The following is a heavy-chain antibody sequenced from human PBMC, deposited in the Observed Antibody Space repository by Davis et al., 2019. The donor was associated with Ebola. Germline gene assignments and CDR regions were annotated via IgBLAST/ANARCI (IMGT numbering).Heavy chain of an antibody. CDR3: ARSYGDNIGVFDP. J-gene: IGHJ5*02. V-gene: IGHV4-4*02. Sequence: PSETLSLTCAVSGGSISSSNWWSWVRQSPGKGLEWIGEIYHSGSTNYNPSLKSRVTISVDKSKNQFSLKLSSVTAADTAVYYCARSYGDNIGVFDPWGQGTLVTVSS. D-gene: IGHD4-17*01. CDR1: GGSISSSNW. CDR2: IYHSGST.